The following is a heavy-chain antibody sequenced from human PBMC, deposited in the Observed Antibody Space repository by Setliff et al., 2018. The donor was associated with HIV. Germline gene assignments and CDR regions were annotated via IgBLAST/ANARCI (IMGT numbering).Heavy chain of an antibody. CDR1: GHTFSNYW. D-gene: IGHD3-3*01. CDR3: ARRVKIFGVVSTPLDGMDV. J-gene: IGHJ6*02. V-gene: IGHV5-51*01. Sequence: GESLKISCQVSGHTFSNYWIGWVRQMPGKGLEWMGIIYPSDSDTRYSPAFQGQVTISVDKSIRTVYLQWSSSSLKASDTAMYYCARRVKIFGVVSTPLDGMDVWGQGTTVTVSS. CDR2: IYPSDSDT.